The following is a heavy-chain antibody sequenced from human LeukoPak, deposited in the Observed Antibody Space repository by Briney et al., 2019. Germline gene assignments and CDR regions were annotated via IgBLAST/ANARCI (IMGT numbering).Heavy chain of an antibody. J-gene: IGHJ2*01. Sequence: GGSLRLSCAASGFTFSDYYMSWIRQAPGKGLEWVSYISSSSSYTNYADSVKGRFTISRDNAKNSLYLQMNSLRAEDTAVYYCAGEYSSSSEDWYFDLWGRGTLVTVSS. CDR1: GFTFSDYY. D-gene: IGHD6-6*01. CDR2: ISSSSSYT. V-gene: IGHV3-11*05. CDR3: AGEYSSSSEDWYFDL.